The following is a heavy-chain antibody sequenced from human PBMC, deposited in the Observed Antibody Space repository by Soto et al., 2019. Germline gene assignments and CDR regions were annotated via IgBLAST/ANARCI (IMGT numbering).Heavy chain of an antibody. J-gene: IGHJ5*02. Sequence: SETLSLTCTVSGGSISSYYWSWIRQPPGKGLEWIGYIYYSGSTNYNPSLKSRVTISVDTSKNQFSLKLSSVTAADTAVYYCARDNYYDSYNCFDPWGQGTLVTVSS. V-gene: IGHV4-59*01. CDR3: ARDNYYDSYNCFDP. CDR1: GGSISSYY. CDR2: IYYSGST. D-gene: IGHD3-22*01.